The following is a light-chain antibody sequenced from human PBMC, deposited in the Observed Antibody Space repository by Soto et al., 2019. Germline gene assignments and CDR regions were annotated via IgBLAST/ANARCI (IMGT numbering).Light chain of an antibody. CDR3: SSFTSRDTWV. J-gene: IGLJ3*02. CDR2: EVT. V-gene: IGLV2-14*01. Sequence: QSALTQPASVSGSPGQSITIFCTGTSSDIGAYNYVSWYQQHPGKAPKLIIYEVTYRPTGVSNRFSGSKSGNTASLTISGLQAEDEADYWCSSFTSRDTWVFGGGTKLTVL. CDR1: SSDIGAYNY.